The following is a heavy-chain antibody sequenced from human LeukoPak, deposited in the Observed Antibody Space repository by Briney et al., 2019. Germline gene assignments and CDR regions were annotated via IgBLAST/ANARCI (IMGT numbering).Heavy chain of an antibody. CDR2: ISGSGGST. CDR3: AKAGAKGGYYYYYMDV. Sequence: GGSLRLSCAASGFTFSSYAMSWVRQAPGKGLEWVSAISGSGGSTYYADSVKGRFTISRDNSKNTLYLQMNSLRAEDTAVYYCAKAGAKGGYYYYYMDVWGKGTTVTVSS. V-gene: IGHV3-23*01. J-gene: IGHJ6*03. CDR1: GFTFSSYA. D-gene: IGHD7-27*01.